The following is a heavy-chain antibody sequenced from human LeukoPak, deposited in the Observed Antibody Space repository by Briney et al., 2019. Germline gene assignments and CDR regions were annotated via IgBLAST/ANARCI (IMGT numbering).Heavy chain of an antibody. CDR3: ARIFASGSFYSH. CDR2: IKPDSGGP. CDR1: GYTFTAYW. Sequence: ASVKVSCKASGYTFTAYWLHWVRQAPGQGLEWMGWIKPDSGGPTYAKELQGRVTMTTDTSITTAYMELSGLRSDDTAVYYCARIFASGSFYSHWGQGTLVTVSS. V-gene: IGHV1-2*02. J-gene: IGHJ4*02. D-gene: IGHD3-10*01.